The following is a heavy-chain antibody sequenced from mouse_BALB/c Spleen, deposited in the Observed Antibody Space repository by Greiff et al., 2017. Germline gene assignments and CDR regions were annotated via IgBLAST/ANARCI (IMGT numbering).Heavy chain of an antibody. V-gene: IGHV1-54*03. CDR2: INPGSGGT. D-gene: IGHD2-1*01. CDR1: GYAFTNYL. Sequence: VHLVESGAELVRPGTSVKVSCKASGYAFTNYLIEWVKQRPGQGLEWIGVINPGSGGTNYNEKFKGKATLTADKSSSTAYMQLSSLTSDDSAVYFCARSRGNYGYWGQGTTLTVSS. J-gene: IGHJ2*01. CDR3: ARSRGNYGY.